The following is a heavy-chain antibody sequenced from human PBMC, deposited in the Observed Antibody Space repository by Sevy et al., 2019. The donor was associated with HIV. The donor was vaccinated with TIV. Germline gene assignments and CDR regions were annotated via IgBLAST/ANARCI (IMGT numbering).Heavy chain of an antibody. CDR2: IWNDGTTR. D-gene: IGHD1-26*01. CDR3: ARESGSNWYFDL. J-gene: IGHJ2*01. V-gene: IGHV3-33*01. Sequence: GGSLRLSCAASGFTFSSYGMHWARQAPGKGLEWLGPIWNDGTTRYYADSVKGRFAISRDNSKNTMYLQMNSLRAEDTAVYSCARESGSNWYFDLWGRGTLVTVSS. CDR1: GFTFSSYG.